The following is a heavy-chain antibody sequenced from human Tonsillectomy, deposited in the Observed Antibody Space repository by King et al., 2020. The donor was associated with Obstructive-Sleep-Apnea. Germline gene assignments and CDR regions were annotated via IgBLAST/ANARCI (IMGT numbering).Heavy chain of an antibody. J-gene: IGHJ4*02. D-gene: IGHD2-15*01. V-gene: IGHV3-48*04. CDR2: IDSGTRRI. CDR3: ARRDSTVNFDN. CDR1: GFTFSSYS. Sequence: VQLVESGGGLVQPGGSLRLSCTASGFTFSSYSMNWVRQAPGKGLEWVSYIDSGTRRIYYAASGRGRFPISRDNAKNSLYLQMNSLRAEDTALYYCARRDSTVNFDNWGQGTLVTVSS.